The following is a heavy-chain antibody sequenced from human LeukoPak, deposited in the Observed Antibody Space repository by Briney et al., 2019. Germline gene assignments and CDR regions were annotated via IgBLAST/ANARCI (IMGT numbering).Heavy chain of an antibody. J-gene: IGHJ6*02. V-gene: IGHV3-30-3*01. CDR3: ARELLWFGDYYYYYGMDV. CDR2: ISYDGSNK. CDR1: GFTFSSYA. D-gene: IGHD3-10*01. Sequence: GEPLTLSYAPSGFTFSSYAMHWVRQAPGKGLEWVAVISYDGSNKYYADPVKGRFTISRDNSKNTLYLQMNSLRPEDTAVYSCARELLWFGDYYYYYGMDVWGQGTTVTVSS.